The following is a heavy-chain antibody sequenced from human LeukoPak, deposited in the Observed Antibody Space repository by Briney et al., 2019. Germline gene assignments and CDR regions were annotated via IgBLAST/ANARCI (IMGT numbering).Heavy chain of an antibody. CDR2: ISAYNGNT. CDR1: GYTFTSYG. V-gene: IGHV1-18*01. D-gene: IGHD5-18*01. Sequence: GASVKVSCKASGYTFTSYGISWVRQAPGQGLEWMGWISAYNGNTNYAQKLQGRVTMTTDTSTSTAYMELRSLRSDDTAVYYCARDAYSYGYYYYYYMDVWGKGTTVTVSS. J-gene: IGHJ6*03. CDR3: ARDAYSYGYYYYYYMDV.